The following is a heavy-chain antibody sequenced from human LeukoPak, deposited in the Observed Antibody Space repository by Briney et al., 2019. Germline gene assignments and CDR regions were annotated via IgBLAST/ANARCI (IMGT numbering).Heavy chain of an antibody. CDR1: GFTFNSYA. CDR3: AKGALWDTFDY. Sequence: GGSLRLSCAASGFTFNSYAMNWVRQAPGKGLEWVSGISGSGGSTYYADSVKGRFTISRDSSKNTLYLQMNSLRAEDTAVYYCAKGALWDTFDYWGQGTLVTVSS. CDR2: ISGSGGST. D-gene: IGHD3-10*01. J-gene: IGHJ4*02. V-gene: IGHV3-23*01.